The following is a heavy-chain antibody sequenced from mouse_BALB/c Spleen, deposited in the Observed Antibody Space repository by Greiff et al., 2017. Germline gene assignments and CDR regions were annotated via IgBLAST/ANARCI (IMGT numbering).Heavy chain of an antibody. CDR2: INPSTGYT. V-gene: IGHV1-7*01. J-gene: IGHJ3*01. D-gene: IGHD2-10*02. CDR3: AREYWAY. Sequence: VQLQQSGAELAKPGASVKMSCKASGYTFTSYWMHWVKQRPGQGLEWIGYINPSTGYTEYNQKFKDKATLTADKSSSTAYMQLSSLTSEDSAVYYCAREYWAYWGQGTLVTVSA. CDR1: GYTFTSYW.